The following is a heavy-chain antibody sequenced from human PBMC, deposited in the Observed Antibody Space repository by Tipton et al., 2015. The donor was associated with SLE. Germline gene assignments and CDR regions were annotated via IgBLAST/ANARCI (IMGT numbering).Heavy chain of an antibody. D-gene: IGHD3-10*01. CDR2: IYYSGST. CDR3: ARRGLQGVFDY. J-gene: IGHJ4*02. V-gene: IGHV4-59*01. Sequence: TLSLTCTVSGGSISSYYWSWIRQPPGKGLEWIGYIYYSGSTNYNPSLKSRVTISVDTSKNQFSLKLSSVTAADTAVYYCARRGLQGVFDYWGQGTLVTVSS. CDR1: GGSISSYY.